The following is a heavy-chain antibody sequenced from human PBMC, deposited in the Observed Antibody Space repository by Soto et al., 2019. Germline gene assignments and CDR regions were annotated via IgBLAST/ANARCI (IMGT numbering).Heavy chain of an antibody. CDR2: IYYSGST. V-gene: IGHV4-39*01. J-gene: IGHJ3*02. D-gene: IGHD6-19*01. CDR3: ARLAAVAGYAFDI. Sequence: SETLSLTCTVSGGSISSSSYYWGWIRQPPGKGLEWIGSIYYSGSTYYNPSLKSRVTISVDTSKNQFSLKLSSVTAADTAVYYCARLAAVAGYAFDIWGQGTMVTVSS. CDR1: GGSISSSSYY.